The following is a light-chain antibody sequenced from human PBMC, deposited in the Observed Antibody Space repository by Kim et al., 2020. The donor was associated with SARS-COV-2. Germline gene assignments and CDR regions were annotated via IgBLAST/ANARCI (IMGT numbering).Light chain of an antibody. CDR3: QAWDSSTVV. CDR1: KVGDKY. J-gene: IGLJ2*01. CDR2: QDS. Sequence: SVSPGQTASITCSGDKVGDKYACWYQQKPGQSPVLVIYQDSKRPSGIPERFSGSNSGNTATLTISGTRAMDEADYYCQAWDSSTVVFGGGTQLTVL. V-gene: IGLV3-1*01.